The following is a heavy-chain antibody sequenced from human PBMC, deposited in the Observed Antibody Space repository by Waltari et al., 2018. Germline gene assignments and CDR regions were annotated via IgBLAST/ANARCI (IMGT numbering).Heavy chain of an antibody. V-gene: IGHV1-2*04. CDR1: GYTFTGYY. D-gene: IGHD3-10*01. CDR2: INPNRGGT. CDR3: ARDHYFGRALWFDP. Sequence: QVQLVQSGAEVKKPGASVKVSCKASGYTFTGYYMHWVRQAPGQGLEWMGWINPNRGGTNYAQKFQGWGTMTRDTSISTAYMELSRLRSDDTAVYYCARDHYFGRALWFDPWGQGTLGTVSS. J-gene: IGHJ5*02.